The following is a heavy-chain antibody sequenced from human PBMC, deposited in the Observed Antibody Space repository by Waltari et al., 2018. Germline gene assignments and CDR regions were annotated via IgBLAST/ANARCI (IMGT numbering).Heavy chain of an antibody. Sequence: EVHLLESGGGLVQPGGSLRLSCAASGFTFNNYGMTWVRQALGQGLEWVSDITGLGSSTYYANSVKGRFTISRDNAKNTLHLQMNSLRAEDTAAYYCTKVEIGYCGGVSCYYFEFWGQGTLVTVSS. D-gene: IGHD2-15*01. CDR1: GFTFNNYG. J-gene: IGHJ4*02. V-gene: IGHV3-23*01. CDR3: TKVEIGYCGGVSCYYFEF. CDR2: ITGLGSST.